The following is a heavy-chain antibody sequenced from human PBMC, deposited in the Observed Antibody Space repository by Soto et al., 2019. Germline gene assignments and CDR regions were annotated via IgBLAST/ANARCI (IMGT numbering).Heavy chain of an antibody. D-gene: IGHD6-13*01. CDR1: GFSFGSSW. J-gene: IGHJ3*02. CDR2: IKKDGSKI. V-gene: IGHV3-7*05. CDR3: ARDVSPGSSSLYLDAFDI. Sequence: EVQLVESGGDLVQPGGSLRLSCAASGFSFGSSWMTWVRQAPGKGLEWVANIKKDGSKINYLDSVRGRFTVSRDNAKNSLNLEMNSLSAEDTSLYYCARDVSPGSSSLYLDAFDIWGQGTMVTVSS.